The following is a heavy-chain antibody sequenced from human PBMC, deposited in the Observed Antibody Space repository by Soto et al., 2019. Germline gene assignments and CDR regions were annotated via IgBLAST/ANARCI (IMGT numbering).Heavy chain of an antibody. J-gene: IGHJ5*02. CDR2: IYYSGST. Sequence: TLSLTCTFSGGSISSGDYYWSWIRQPPGKGLEWIGYIYYSGSTYYNPSLKSRVTISVDTSKNQFSLKLSSVTAADTAVYYCARGGGYCSSNTCYTSMAWFDPWGQGTLVTVSS. D-gene: IGHD2-2*02. V-gene: IGHV4-30-4*01. CDR1: GGSISSGDYY. CDR3: ARGGGYCSSNTCYTSMAWFDP.